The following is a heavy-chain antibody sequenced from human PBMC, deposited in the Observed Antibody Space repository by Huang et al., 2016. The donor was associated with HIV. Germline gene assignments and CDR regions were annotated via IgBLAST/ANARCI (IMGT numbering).Heavy chain of an antibody. V-gene: IGHV3-7*01. J-gene: IGHJ5*02. CDR2: IKQGGSEK. D-gene: IGHD6-13*01. CDR1: GFTFGSYW. CDR3: AREETGYSSSWYDP. Sequence: EVQLVESGGGLVQPGGSLRLSCAASGFTFGSYWMSWVRQTPGKGLGWVANIKQGGSEKYYVDSVKGRFNISRDNAKNSLYLQMNSLRVEDTAVYYCAREETGYSSSWYDPWGQGTLVTVSS.